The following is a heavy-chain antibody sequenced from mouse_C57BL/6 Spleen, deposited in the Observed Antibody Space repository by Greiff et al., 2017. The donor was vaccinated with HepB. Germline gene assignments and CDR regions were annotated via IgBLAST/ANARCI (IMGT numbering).Heavy chain of an antibody. V-gene: IGHV2-2*01. D-gene: IGHD1-1*01. J-gene: IGHJ1*03. CDR2: IWSGGST. CDR1: GFSLTSYG. Sequence: QDQLQQSGPGLVQPSQSLSITCTVSGFSLTSYGVHWVRQSPGKGLEWLGVIWSGGSTDYNAAFISRLSISKDNSKSQVFFKMNSLQADDTAIYYCARMSTVVDGGYFDVWGTGTTVTVSS. CDR3: ARMSTVVDGGYFDV.